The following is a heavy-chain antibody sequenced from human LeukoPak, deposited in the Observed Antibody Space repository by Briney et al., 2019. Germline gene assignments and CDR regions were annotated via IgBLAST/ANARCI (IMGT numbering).Heavy chain of an antibody. CDR3: VSVPLLADDIFDL. D-gene: IGHD3-22*01. Sequence: GGSLRLSCAASEFTFSSYWMHWVRQPPGKGLVWVSRINGDGSGTTYADSVKGRFTISRDNAKNTLYLQMNILRAEDTAVYFCVSVPLLADDIFDLWGQGTMVTVSS. CDR2: INGDGSGT. CDR1: EFTFSSYW. J-gene: IGHJ3*01. V-gene: IGHV3-74*01.